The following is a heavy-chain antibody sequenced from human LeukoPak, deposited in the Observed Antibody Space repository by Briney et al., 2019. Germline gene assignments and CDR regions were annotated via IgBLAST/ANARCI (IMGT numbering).Heavy chain of an antibody. D-gene: IGHD3-10*01. Sequence: GGSLRLSCAASGFTFTYYTMNWVRQAPGKGLELVSSISGDSAYMYYADSVKGRFTISRDNAKNSLYLQMNSLRVEDTAVYYCARDFYGSGTSVYWGQGILVTVSS. CDR1: GFTFTYYT. J-gene: IGHJ4*02. CDR2: ISGDSAYM. V-gene: IGHV3-21*01. CDR3: ARDFYGSGTSVY.